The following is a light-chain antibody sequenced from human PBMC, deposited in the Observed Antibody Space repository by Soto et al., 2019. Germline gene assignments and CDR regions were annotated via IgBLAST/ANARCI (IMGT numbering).Light chain of an antibody. V-gene: IGKV1-39*01. Sequence: IQMTQSPSPLSASVGDRVTITCRASQGIRNDLGWYQQKPGKAPKLLIYAASTLQSGVPSRFSGSGSGTDFTLTISSLQPEDFATYYCQVSDATWTFGQGTKVDIK. CDR1: QGIRND. CDR3: QVSDATWT. J-gene: IGKJ1*01. CDR2: AAS.